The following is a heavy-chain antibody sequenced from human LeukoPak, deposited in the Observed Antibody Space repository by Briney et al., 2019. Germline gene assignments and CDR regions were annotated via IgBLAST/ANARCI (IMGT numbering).Heavy chain of an antibody. Sequence: SETLSLTCTVPGGSISSYYWSWIRQPPGKGLEWIGYIYYSGSTNYNPSLKSRVTISVDTSKNQFSLKLSSVTAADTAVYYCARGVAVAGIYYYYGMDVWGQGTTVTVSS. J-gene: IGHJ6*02. CDR3: ARGVAVAGIYYYYGMDV. CDR1: GGSISSYY. D-gene: IGHD6-19*01. V-gene: IGHV4-59*01. CDR2: IYYSGST.